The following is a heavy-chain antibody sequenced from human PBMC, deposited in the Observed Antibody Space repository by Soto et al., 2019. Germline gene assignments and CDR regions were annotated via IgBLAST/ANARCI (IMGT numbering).Heavy chain of an antibody. Sequence: LRLSCAASGFTFSNYWMTWVRQAPGKGLEWVSLISATGGGTYYADSVKGRFTISRDNSHNTLYLQVHSLTAEDTAVYYCAKDRRAGGNSAFYFDFWGQGAQVTVSS. J-gene: IGHJ4*02. V-gene: IGHV3-23*01. D-gene: IGHD3-16*01. CDR2: ISATGGGT. CDR1: GFTFSNYW. CDR3: AKDRRAGGNSAFYFDF.